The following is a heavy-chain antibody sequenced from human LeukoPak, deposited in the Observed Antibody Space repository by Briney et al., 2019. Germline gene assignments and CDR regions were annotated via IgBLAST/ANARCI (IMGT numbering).Heavy chain of an antibody. CDR1: GFTFSSYA. D-gene: IGHD3-3*01. CDR3: AKVGVLALTYYDFWSGYYSFDP. CDR2: ISGSGGST. Sequence: PGGSLRLSWAASGFTFSSYAMSWVRQAPGKGLEWVSAISGSGGSTYYADSVKGRFTISRDNSKNTLYLQMNSLRAEDTAVYYCAKVGVLALTYYDFWSGYYSFDPWGQGTLVTVSS. V-gene: IGHV3-23*01. J-gene: IGHJ5*02.